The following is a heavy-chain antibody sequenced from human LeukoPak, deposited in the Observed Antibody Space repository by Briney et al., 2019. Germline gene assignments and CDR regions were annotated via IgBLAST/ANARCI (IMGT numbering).Heavy chain of an antibody. CDR1: GYTFTSHY. J-gene: IGHJ4*02. V-gene: IGHV1-2*02. CDR3: ARVFYDSSGYYYPDY. Sequence: ASVKVSCKASGYTFTSHYMHWVRQAPGQGLEWMGWINPNSGGTNYAQKFQGRVTMTRDTSISTAYMELSRLRSDDTAVYYCARVFYDSSGYYYPDYWGQGTLVTVSS. CDR2: INPNSGGT. D-gene: IGHD3-22*01.